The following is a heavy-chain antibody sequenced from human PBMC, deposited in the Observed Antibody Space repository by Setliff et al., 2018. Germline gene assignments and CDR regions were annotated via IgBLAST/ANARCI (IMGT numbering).Heavy chain of an antibody. V-gene: IGHV4-34*12. CDR2: IIHSGST. CDR1: GDSMSFSY. J-gene: IGHJ5*02. Sequence: SETLSLTCSVSGDSMSFSYWSWIRQPPGKRLEWIGEIIHSGSTNYNPSLKSRVTISMDTSKNQFSLKLSSVTAADTAVYYCAREGLGTMIAIDPWGQGTLVTVSS. D-gene: IGHD3-22*01. CDR3: AREGLGTMIAIDP.